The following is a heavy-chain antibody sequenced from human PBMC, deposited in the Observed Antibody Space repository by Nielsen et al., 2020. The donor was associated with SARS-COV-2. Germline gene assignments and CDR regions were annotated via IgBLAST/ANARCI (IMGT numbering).Heavy chain of an antibody. CDR2: ISSGESAT. Sequence: GESLKISCEASGFSFSTHEMNWVRQAPGKGLEWVSYISSGESATYYADSVKGRFTTSRDNAKNSLYLQMSSLRAEDTAVYYCARGGSPFDPWGQGTLVTVSS. CDR1: GFSFSTHE. J-gene: IGHJ5*02. V-gene: IGHV3-48*03. CDR3: ARGGSPFDP.